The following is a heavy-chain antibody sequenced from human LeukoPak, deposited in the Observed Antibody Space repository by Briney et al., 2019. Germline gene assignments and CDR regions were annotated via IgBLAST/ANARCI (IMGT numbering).Heavy chain of an antibody. Sequence: KASETLSLTCSVSGDSISNYYWTWIRQPAEKGLEWIGRIYTSGSTNYNPSLKSRVTMSVDTSKSQISLKLSSVTAADTAVYYCAXTIAHSGAYHYYYYMDVWGKGTTVTVSS. CDR2: IYTSGST. V-gene: IGHV4-4*07. J-gene: IGHJ6*03. CDR1: GDSISNYY. D-gene: IGHD3-10*01. CDR3: AXTIAHSGAYHYYYYMDV.